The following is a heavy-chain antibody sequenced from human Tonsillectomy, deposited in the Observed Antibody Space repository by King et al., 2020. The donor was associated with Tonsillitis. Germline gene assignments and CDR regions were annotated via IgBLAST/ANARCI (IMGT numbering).Heavy chain of an antibody. CDR1: GYRFTSYW. D-gene: IGHD2-2*01. CDR2: IYPDDSDT. J-gene: IGHJ5*02. V-gene: IGHV5-51*03. Sequence: QLVQSGAEVKKPGESLKISCKGSGYRFTSYWIAWVRQMPGKGLEWMGTIYPDDSDTRYSPSFQGQVTISADKSISTVYLQWGSLKASDTAMYYCARLLALPAANWFDPWGQGTLVTVSS. CDR3: ARLLALPAANWFDP.